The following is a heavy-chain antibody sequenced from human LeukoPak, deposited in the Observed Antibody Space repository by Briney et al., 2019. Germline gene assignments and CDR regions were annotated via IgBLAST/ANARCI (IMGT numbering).Heavy chain of an antibody. CDR2: TSSSGSYI. CDR1: GFTFSSYS. D-gene: IGHD3-10*01. J-gene: IGHJ4*02. CDR3: ARIDGSGSYSDY. Sequence: GGSLRLSCAASGFTFSSYSMNWVRQAPGKGLEWVSSTSSSGSYIYYADSVKGRFIISRDNAKNSLYLQMNSLRAEDSAIYYCARIDGSGSYSDYWGQGTLVTVSS. V-gene: IGHV3-21*01.